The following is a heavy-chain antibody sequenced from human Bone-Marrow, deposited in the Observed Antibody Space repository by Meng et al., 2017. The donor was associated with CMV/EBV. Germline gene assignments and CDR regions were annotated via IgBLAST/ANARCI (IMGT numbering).Heavy chain of an antibody. CDR3: VLVVRRWYFDY. V-gene: IGHV3-30*04. J-gene: IGHJ4*02. D-gene: IGHD2-21*01. Sequence: GESLKISCAASGFTFSSYALHWVRQAPGKGLEWVALISYDGSNKYYADSVKGRFTISRDNSKNTLYLQMSSLRVEDTAVYYCVLVVRRWYFDYWGQGTVVTVSS. CDR1: GFTFSSYA. CDR2: ISYDGSNK.